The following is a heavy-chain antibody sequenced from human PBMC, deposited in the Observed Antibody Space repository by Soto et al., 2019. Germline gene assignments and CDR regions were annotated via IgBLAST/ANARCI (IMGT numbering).Heavy chain of an antibody. J-gene: IGHJ6*02. D-gene: IGHD1-26*01. V-gene: IGHV3-30*18. CDR1: GFTFSSYG. CDR2: ISYDGSNK. CDR3: AKDRGWELPDYYYYGMDV. Sequence: QVQLVESGGGVVQPGRSLRLSCAASGFTFSSYGMHWVRQAPGKGLEWVAVISYDGSNKYYADSVKGRFTISRDNSKNTLYLQMTSQRAEDTAVYYCAKDRGWELPDYYYYGMDVWGQGTTVTVSS.